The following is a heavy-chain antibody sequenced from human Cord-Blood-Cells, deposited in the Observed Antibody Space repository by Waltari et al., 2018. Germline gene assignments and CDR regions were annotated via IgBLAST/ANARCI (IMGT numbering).Heavy chain of an antibody. CDR2: ISYDGSNK. Sequence: QVQLVESGGGVVQPGRSMSLSCAAPGFTSSSYAMHWVRQAPGMGLEWVAVISYDGSNKYYADSVKGRFTISRDNSKNTLYLQMNSLRAEDTAVYYCARGSELERVRYYYYGMDVWGQGTTVTVSS. CDR1: GFTSSSYA. J-gene: IGHJ6*02. CDR3: ARGSELERVRYYYYGMDV. V-gene: IGHV3-30-3*01. D-gene: IGHD1-1*01.